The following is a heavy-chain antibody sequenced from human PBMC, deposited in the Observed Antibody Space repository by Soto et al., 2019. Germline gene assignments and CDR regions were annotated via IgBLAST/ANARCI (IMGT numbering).Heavy chain of an antibody. V-gene: IGHV3-30*03. Sequence: QVKLVESGGGVVQPGRSLRLSCAASGFAFRSYGMHWVRQAPGKGLEWVAVIKYDGVNKNYIDSVKGRSTISRDNSNNTRFRHVTNLRPEDTGVYYGAHPRSMLEWAPFDPWGHGPLVTVSS. CDR1: GFAFRSYG. D-gene: IGHD3-3*01. CDR2: IKYDGVNK. CDR3: AHPRSMLEWAPFDP. J-gene: IGHJ5*02.